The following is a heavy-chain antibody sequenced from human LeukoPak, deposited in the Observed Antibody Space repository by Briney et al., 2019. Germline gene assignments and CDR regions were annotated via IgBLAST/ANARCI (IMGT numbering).Heavy chain of an antibody. CDR1: GGSISSGSYY. CDR3: ARDLADKTTYYDDSSGTDAFDI. V-gene: IGHV4-61*02. CDR2: IYTSGST. D-gene: IGHD3-22*01. Sequence: SETLSLTCTVSGGSISSGSYYWSWIRQPAGKGLEWIGRIYTSGSTNYNPSLKSRVTISVDTSKNQFSLKLSSVTAADTAVYYCARDLADKTTYYDDSSGTDAFDIWGQGTMVTVSS. J-gene: IGHJ3*02.